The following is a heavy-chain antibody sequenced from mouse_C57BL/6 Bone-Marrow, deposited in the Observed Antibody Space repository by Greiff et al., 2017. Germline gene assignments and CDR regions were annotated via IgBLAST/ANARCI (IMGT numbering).Heavy chain of an antibody. CDR2: IDPENGDT. V-gene: IGHV14-4*01. CDR3: THDGYYGDY. CDR1: GFNIKDDY. J-gene: IGHJ2*01. Sequence: EVQLQQSGAELARPGASVKLSCTASGFNIKDDYMHWVKQRPEQGLEWIGWIDPENGDTEYASKFQGKATITADTSSNTAYLQLSSLTSEDTAVYYCTHDGYYGDYWGQGTTLTVSS. D-gene: IGHD2-3*01.